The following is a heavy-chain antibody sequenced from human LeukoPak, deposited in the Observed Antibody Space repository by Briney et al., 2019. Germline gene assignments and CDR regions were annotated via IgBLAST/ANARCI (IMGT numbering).Heavy chain of an antibody. CDR3: ARSQYSSGWYLV. CDR1: GCTFTGYY. CDR2: INLNSGGT. V-gene: IGHV1-2*02. Sequence: ASVKVSCKASGCTFTGYYMHWVRQAPGQGLEWVGWINLNSGGTNYAQKFQGRVTMTRDASISTAYMELSRLSSDDTAVYYCARSQYSSGWYLVWGQGTLVTVSS. J-gene: IGHJ4*02. D-gene: IGHD6-19*01.